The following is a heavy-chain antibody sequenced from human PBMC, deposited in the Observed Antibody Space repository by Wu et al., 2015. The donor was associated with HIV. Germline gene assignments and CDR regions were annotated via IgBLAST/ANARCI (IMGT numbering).Heavy chain of an antibody. D-gene: IGHD1-1*01. Sequence: QVHLVQSGTEVKKPGSSVKVSCKASGGTFRTYAISWVRQAPGHGLEWMGGIIRIFDTADYAQKFQGRVTITADESTSTAYMELSRLKSEDTAVYYCAKTNRIVTNGIDFYHYYGMDVWGQGTTVTVS. CDR1: GGTFRTYA. CDR2: IIRIFDTA. V-gene: IGHV1-69*13. J-gene: IGHJ6*02. CDR3: AKTNRIVTNGIDFYHYYGMDV.